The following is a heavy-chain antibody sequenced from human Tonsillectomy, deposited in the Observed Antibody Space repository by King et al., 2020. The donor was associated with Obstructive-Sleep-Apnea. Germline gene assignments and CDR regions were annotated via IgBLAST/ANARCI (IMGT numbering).Heavy chain of an antibody. V-gene: IGHV1-18*01. CDR1: GYTFTSYG. CDR3: ARYLGVRGVTCDF. CDR2: ISTYNAKA. D-gene: IGHD3-10*01. Sequence: QLVQSGAEVKKPGASVKVSCEASGYTFTSYGISWVRQAPGQGLEWMGWISTYNAKANYAHKLQGRVTMTTDTSTRTAYMELRSLRSDDTAVYYCARYLGVRGVTCDFWGQGTLVTVSS. J-gene: IGHJ4*02.